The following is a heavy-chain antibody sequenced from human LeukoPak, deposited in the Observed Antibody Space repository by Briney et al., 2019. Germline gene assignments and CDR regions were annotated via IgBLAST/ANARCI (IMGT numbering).Heavy chain of an antibody. CDR3: ARGQQLVKTD. V-gene: IGHV3-33*01. J-gene: IGHJ4*02. CDR1: GFNFSTYG. CDR2: IWYDGSIK. D-gene: IGHD6-13*01. Sequence: GGSLRLSCAASGFNFSTYGIHWVRQAPGKGLEWVAVIWYDGSIKNYADSVRGRFTISRDNSKNTVYLQMDSLRAEDTALYYCARGQQLVKTDWGQGTLVTVSS.